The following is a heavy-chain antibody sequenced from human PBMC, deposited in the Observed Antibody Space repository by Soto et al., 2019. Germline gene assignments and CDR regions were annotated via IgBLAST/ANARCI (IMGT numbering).Heavy chain of an antibody. CDR1: GYSISSGHS. Sequence: SETLSLTCAVSGYSISSGHSWGWIRQPPGKGLEWIGSIFHTGSTYYNPSLKSRVTLSVDTSKNQFSLKLSSVTAADTAVYYCARVYYGSGSYSPGYWGQGTLVTVSS. CDR3: ARVYYGSGSYSPGY. D-gene: IGHD3-10*01. CDR2: IFHTGST. V-gene: IGHV4-38-2*01. J-gene: IGHJ4*02.